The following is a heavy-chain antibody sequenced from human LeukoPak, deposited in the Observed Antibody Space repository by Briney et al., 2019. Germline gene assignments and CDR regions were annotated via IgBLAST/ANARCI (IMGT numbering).Heavy chain of an antibody. V-gene: IGHV1-69*04. D-gene: IGHD3-16*01. Sequence: GASVKVSCKASGGTFSSYAISWVRQAPGQGLEWMGRIIPILGIANYAQKFQGRVTITADKSTSTAYMELSSLRSEDTAVYYCARGLGYYYGGYYFGYWGQGTLVTVSS. CDR3: ARGLGYYYGGYYFGY. CDR1: GGTFSSYA. J-gene: IGHJ4*02. CDR2: IIPILGIA.